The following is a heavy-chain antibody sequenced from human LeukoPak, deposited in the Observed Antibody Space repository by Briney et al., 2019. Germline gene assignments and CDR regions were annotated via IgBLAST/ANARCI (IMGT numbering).Heavy chain of an antibody. V-gene: IGHV3-53*01. Sequence: GGSLRLSCAASGFTVSSNYMSWVRQAPGKGLEWVSIIYSGGSTFYADSVKGRFTISRDNSKNSLYLQLTSLRAEDTALYYCARDRGRNSFDYWGQGTLVSVSS. D-gene: IGHD1-14*01. J-gene: IGHJ4*02. CDR2: IYSGGST. CDR3: ARDRGRNSFDY. CDR1: GFTVSSNY.